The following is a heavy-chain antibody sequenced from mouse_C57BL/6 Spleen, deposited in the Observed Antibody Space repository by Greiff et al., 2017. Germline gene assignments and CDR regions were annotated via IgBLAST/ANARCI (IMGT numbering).Heavy chain of an antibody. CDR2: IHPNSGST. J-gene: IGHJ4*01. CDR1: GYTFTSYW. D-gene: IGHD1-1*01. V-gene: IGHV1-64*01. CDR3: ARRIATVVHYAMDY. Sequence: QVQLQQPGAELVKPGASVKLSCKASGYTFTSYWMHWVKQRPGQGLEWIGMIHPNSGSTNYNEKFKSKATLTVDKSSSTAYMQLSSLTSEDSAVYYGARRIATVVHYAMDYWGQGTSVTVSS.